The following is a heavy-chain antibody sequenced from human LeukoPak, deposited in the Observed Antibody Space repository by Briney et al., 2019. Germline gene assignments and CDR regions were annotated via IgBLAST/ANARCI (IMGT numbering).Heavy chain of an antibody. V-gene: IGHV1-69*04. D-gene: IGHD1-26*01. CDR1: GGTFSSYA. CDR3: ARGLGELQRAEYFQH. J-gene: IGHJ1*01. Sequence: SVKVSCKASGGTFSSYAISWVRQAPGQGLEWMGRMIPILGITNYAQKFQGRVTITADKSTSTAYMELSSLRSEDTAVYYCARGLGELQRAEYFQHWGQGTLVTVSS. CDR2: MIPILGIT.